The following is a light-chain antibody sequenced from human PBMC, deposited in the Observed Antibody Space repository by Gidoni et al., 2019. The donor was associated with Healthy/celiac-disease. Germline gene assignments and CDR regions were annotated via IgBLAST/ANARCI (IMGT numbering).Light chain of an antibody. CDR1: SSTIGAGYD. Sequence: QSVLTPPPSVSGAPGQRVTISCTGSSSTIGAGYDVHWYQQLPGTAPKHLIYGNSNRPSGVPDRFSGSKSGTSASLAITGLQAEDEADYYCQSYDSSLSGVFGGGTKLTVL. CDR3: QSYDSSLSGV. V-gene: IGLV1-40*01. CDR2: GNS. J-gene: IGLJ2*01.